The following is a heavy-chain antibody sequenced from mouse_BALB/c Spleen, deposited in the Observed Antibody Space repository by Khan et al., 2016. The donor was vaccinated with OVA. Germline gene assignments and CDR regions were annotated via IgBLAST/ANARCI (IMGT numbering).Heavy chain of an antibody. D-gene: IGHD1-1*01. CDR3: ACELRGFSY. V-gene: IGHV3-8*02. CDR1: GDSITSGY. CDR2: ISYSGNT. J-gene: IGHJ3*01. Sequence: EVELVESGPSLAKPSQTLSLTCSVTGDSITSGYWNWSRNIPGSKLEYMGYISYSGNTYYNRSPKSRISITRDTHKNQHYLQLNSATTEVTVTYYCACELRGFSYWGQRTLVTVSA.